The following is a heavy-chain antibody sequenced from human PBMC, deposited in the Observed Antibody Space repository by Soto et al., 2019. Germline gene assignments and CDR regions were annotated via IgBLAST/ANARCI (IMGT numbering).Heavy chain of an antibody. J-gene: IGHJ6*02. D-gene: IGHD4-17*01. CDR2: IWYDGSNK. V-gene: IGHV3-33*01. Sequence: PGGSLRLSCAASGFTFSSYGMHWVRQAPGKGLEWVAVIWYDGSNKYYADSVKGRFTISRDNSKNTLYLQMNSLRAEDTAVYYCAXEEHDYGDPAYYYGMDVWGQGTTVTVSS. CDR3: AXEEHDYGDPAYYYGMDV. CDR1: GFTFSSYG.